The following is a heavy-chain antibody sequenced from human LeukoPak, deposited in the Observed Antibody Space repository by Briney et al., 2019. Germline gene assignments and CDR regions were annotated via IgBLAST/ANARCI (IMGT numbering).Heavy chain of an antibody. CDR2: INPSGGST. D-gene: IGHD3-16*01. J-gene: IGHJ4*02. Sequence: ASVKVSCKASGGTFSSYAISWVRQAPGQGLEWMGIINPSGGSTSYAQKFQGRVTMTRDTSTSTVYMELSSLRSEDTAVYYCARDGVLGGFDYWGQGTLVTVSS. CDR3: ARDGVLGGFDY. V-gene: IGHV1-46*01. CDR1: GGTFSSYA.